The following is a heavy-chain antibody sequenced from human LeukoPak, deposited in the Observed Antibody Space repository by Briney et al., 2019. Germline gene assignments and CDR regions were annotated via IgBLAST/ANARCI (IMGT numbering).Heavy chain of an antibody. D-gene: IGHD5-18*01. J-gene: IGHJ4*02. Sequence: ASVKVSCKASGYTFTGYYMHRVRQAPGQGLEWMGWINPNSGGTNYAQKFQGRVTMTRDTSISTAYMELSRLRSDDTAVYYCARWVGYSSIIDYWGQGTLVTVSS. CDR3: ARWVGYSSIIDY. V-gene: IGHV1-2*02. CDR2: INPNSGGT. CDR1: GYTFTGYY.